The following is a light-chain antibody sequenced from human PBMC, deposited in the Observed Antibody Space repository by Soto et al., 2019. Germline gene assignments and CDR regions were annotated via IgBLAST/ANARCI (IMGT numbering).Light chain of an antibody. CDR2: GAS. J-gene: IGKJ1*01. CDR1: QSVSSSY. Sequence: IVLTQPPGTLSLSQGERATLSCRASQSVSSSYLAWYQQKPGQAPRLLIYGASSRATGIPDRFSGSASGTEFVLTISSLESEDYAVYYCQQCNNWPRTFGQGTKVDIK. CDR3: QQCNNWPRT. V-gene: IGKV3D-20*02.